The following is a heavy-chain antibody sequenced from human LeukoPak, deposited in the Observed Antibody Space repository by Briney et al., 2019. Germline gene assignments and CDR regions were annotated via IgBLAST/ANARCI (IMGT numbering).Heavy chain of an antibody. V-gene: IGHV4-31*03. J-gene: IGHJ3*02. CDR2: IYYSGST. CDR3: ASLHLFLNAFDI. CDR1: GGSISSGGYY. Sequence: SQTLSLTCTVSGGSISSGGYYWSWIRQHPGKGLEWIGYIYYSGSTYYNPSLKSRVTISVDTSKNQFSLKLSSVTAADMAVYYCASLHLFLNAFDIWGQGTMVTVSS. D-gene: IGHD2-21*01.